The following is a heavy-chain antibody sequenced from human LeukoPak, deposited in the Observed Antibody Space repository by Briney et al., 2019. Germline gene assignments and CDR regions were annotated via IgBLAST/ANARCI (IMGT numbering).Heavy chain of an antibody. CDR3: ARDGVVGATTYYMDV. CDR1: GFTFSSYW. V-gene: IGHV3-74*01. J-gene: IGHJ6*03. Sequence: PGGSLRLSCAASGFTFSSYWMHWVRHAPGKGLGGVSRINSDGSSTSYADSVKGRFTISRDNAKNTLYLQMNSLRAEDTAVYYCARDGVVGATTYYMDVWGKGTTVTVSS. D-gene: IGHD1-26*01. CDR2: INSDGSST.